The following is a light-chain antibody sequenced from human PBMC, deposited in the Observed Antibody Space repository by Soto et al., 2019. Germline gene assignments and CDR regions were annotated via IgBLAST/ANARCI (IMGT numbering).Light chain of an antibody. Sequence: IQLTQSPSSLSASVGDRVTITCRASQGISSYLAWYQQKPGKAPKLLIYAASTLQSGVPSRFSGSGSGTYFTITISRLQPDDFANYYCHWRNSYPVFGGGTKVEIQ. J-gene: IGKJ4*01. CDR3: HWRNSYPV. CDR1: QGISSY. CDR2: AAS. V-gene: IGKV1-9*01.